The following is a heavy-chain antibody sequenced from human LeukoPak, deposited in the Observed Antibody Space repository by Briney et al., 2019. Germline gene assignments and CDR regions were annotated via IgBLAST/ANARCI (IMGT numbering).Heavy chain of an antibody. D-gene: IGHD3-9*01. Sequence: GAPVKVSCKASGGTFSSYAISWVRQAPGQGLEWMGRIIPILGIANYAQKFQGRVTMTTDTSTSTAYMELRSLRSDDTAVYYCARELPYFDWLRIDYWGQGTLVTVSS. CDR2: IIPILGIA. CDR1: GGTFSSYA. CDR3: ARELPYFDWLRIDY. J-gene: IGHJ4*02. V-gene: IGHV1-69*04.